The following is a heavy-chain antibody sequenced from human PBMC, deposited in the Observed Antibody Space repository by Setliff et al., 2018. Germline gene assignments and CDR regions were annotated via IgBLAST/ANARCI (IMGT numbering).Heavy chain of an antibody. V-gene: IGHV1-18*01. CDR3: ARSPAVLGIVYLDP. CDR2: VSGYNGNT. D-gene: IGHD2-15*01. CDR1: GYTFANFG. J-gene: IGHJ5*02. Sequence: ASVKVSCKASGYTFANFGVNWVRQAPGQGLEWMGCVSGYNGNTHYAQKFQDRVTITTDESTSTAYMELDSLRSEDTAVYYCARSPAVLGIVYLDPWGQGTLVTVSS.